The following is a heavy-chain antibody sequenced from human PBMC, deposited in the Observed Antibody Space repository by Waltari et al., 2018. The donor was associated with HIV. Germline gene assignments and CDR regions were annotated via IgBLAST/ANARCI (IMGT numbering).Heavy chain of an antibody. V-gene: IGHV4-31*03. Sequence: QVQLQESGPGLVKPSQTLSLTCTVPGGSISSGGYYWSWFRQHPGKGLEWIGYLYYTGSTYYNPSLKSRVTISVDTSKNQFSLKLSSVTAADTAVYYCARDPLCTNGVCYKFDPWGQGTLVTVSS. CDR3: ARDPLCTNGVCYKFDP. J-gene: IGHJ5*02. CDR1: GGSISSGGYY. CDR2: LYYTGST. D-gene: IGHD2-8*01.